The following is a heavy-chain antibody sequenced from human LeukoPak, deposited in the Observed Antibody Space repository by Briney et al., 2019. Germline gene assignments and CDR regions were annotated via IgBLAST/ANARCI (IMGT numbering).Heavy chain of an antibody. J-gene: IGHJ6*03. CDR1: GFIFDDYG. D-gene: IGHD6-13*01. CDR3: ARDGTTRSSWYSANYYYYYMDV. Sequence: PGGSLRLSCAASGFIFDDYGMSWVRQAPGKGLEWVSSISSSSSYIYYADSVKGRFTISRDNAKNSLYLQMNSLRAEDTAVYYCARDGTTRSSWYSANYYYYYMDVWGKGTTVTVSS. V-gene: IGHV3-21*01. CDR2: ISSSSSYI.